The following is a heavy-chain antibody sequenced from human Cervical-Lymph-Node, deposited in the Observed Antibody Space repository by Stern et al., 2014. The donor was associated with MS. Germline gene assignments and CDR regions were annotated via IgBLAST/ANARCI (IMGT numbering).Heavy chain of an antibody. J-gene: IGHJ5*02. D-gene: IGHD2-15*01. CDR2: LHSRGTT. CDR1: GGSIRGFS. CDR3: ARAYVGSFCSGGNCLHRSVWFGP. Sequence: QVQLQESGPGLVKPSETLSLTCSVSGGSIRGFSWGWIRPPPGKALEWIGYLHSRGTTNYNPSLKSRVSIPDDTSANHFSLISNSATAADTAVYYCARAYVGSFCSGGNCLHRSVWFGPWGQGTLVTVAS. V-gene: IGHV4-59*01.